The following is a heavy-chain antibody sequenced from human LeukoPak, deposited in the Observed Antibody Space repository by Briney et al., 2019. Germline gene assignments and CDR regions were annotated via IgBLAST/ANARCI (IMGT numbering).Heavy chain of an antibody. CDR1: GFTFSSYG. Sequence: GGSLRLSCAASGFTFSSYGMTWVRQAPGKGLEWVSTISGSGGSIYYADSVKGRFTISRDNSKNKVYLQMNSLRAEDTAVYYCAKGTRWGPRRGNDAFEIWGHGTMVTVSS. V-gene: IGHV3-23*01. D-gene: IGHD1-26*01. CDR2: ISGSGGSI. J-gene: IGHJ3*02. CDR3: AKGTRWGPRRGNDAFEI.